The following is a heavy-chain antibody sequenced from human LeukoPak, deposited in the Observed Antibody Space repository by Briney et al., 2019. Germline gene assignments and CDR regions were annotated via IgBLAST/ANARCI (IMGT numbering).Heavy chain of an antibody. CDR2: INPNSGGT. CDR1: GYTFTGYY. D-gene: IGHD3-10*01. Sequence: ASVKVSCKASGYTFTGYYMHWVRQAPGQGLEWMGWINPNSGGTNYAQKFQGRVTMTRVTSISTAYMELSRLRSDDTAVYYCARPYYYGSGSHLDYWGQGTLVTVSS. J-gene: IGHJ4*02. V-gene: IGHV1-2*02. CDR3: ARPYYYGSGSHLDY.